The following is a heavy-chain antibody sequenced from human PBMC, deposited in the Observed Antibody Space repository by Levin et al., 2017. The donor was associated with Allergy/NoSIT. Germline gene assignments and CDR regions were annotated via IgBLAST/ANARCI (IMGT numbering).Heavy chain of an antibody. Sequence: TGGSLRLSCAASGITFSSYGMHWVRQAPGKGLEWVALILYDGSNKYYADSAKGRFTISRDNSKNTLYLQMNSLRPEDTAVYYCAKDEGATRSYYFNYWGQGTLVTVSS. D-gene: IGHD1-26*01. CDR3: AKDEGATRSYYFNY. J-gene: IGHJ4*02. CDR2: ILYDGSNK. V-gene: IGHV3-30*18. CDR1: GITFSSYG.